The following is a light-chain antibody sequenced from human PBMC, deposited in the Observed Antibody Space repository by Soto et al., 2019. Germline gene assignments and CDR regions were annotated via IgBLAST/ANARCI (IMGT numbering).Light chain of an antibody. CDR3: QQYGSSPPT. CDR1: QSVSSSY. J-gene: IGKJ1*01. CDR2: GAS. V-gene: IGKV3-20*01. Sequence: EIVLTQSPGTLSLSPGERATLSCRASQSVSSSYLAWYQQKPGQAPRLLIYGASSRATGIPDRFSGSGSGTTFTLTISSMEHEDFAVYYCQQYGSSPPTFGQGTKVEIK.